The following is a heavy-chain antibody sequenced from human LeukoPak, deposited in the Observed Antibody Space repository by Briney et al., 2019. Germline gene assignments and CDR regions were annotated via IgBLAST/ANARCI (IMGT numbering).Heavy chain of an antibody. V-gene: IGHV4-59*08. J-gene: IGHJ3*02. CDR3: ARHMTEGWGLTMIVVGDAFDI. Sequence: PSETLSLTCAVYGGSFSGYYWSWIRQPPGKGLEWIGYIYYSGSTNYNPSLKSRVTISVDTSKNQFSLKLSSVTAADTAVYYCARHMTEGWGLTMIVVGDAFDIWGQGTMVTVSS. CDR2: IYYSGST. D-gene: IGHD3-22*01. CDR1: GGSFSGYY.